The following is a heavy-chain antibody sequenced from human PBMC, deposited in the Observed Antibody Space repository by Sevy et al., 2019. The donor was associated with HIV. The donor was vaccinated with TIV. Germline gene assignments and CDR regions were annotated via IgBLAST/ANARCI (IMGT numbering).Heavy chain of an antibody. CDR3: ARGVTIGGYDILTGYYSSDAFDI. J-gene: IGHJ3*02. V-gene: IGHV3-11*01. CDR2: ISSSGSTI. CDR1: GFTFSDYY. D-gene: IGHD3-9*01. Sequence: GESLKISCAASGFTFSDYYMSWIRQAPGKGLEWVSYISSSGSTIYYADSVKGRFTISRDNAKNSLYLQMNSRRAEDTAIYYCARGVTIGGYDILTGYYSSDAFDIWGQGTMVTVSS.